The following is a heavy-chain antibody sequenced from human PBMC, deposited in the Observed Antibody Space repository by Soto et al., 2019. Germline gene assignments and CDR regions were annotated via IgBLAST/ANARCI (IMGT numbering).Heavy chain of an antibody. CDR2: IYHSGST. V-gene: IGHV4-30-2*01. J-gene: IGHJ4*02. CDR3: ARDTNRRGFDY. D-gene: IGHD5-12*01. Sequence: SETLSLTCSVSGGSIRSGGDSWSWIRQPPGNGLEWIWYIYHSGSTYYNPSLKSRVTISVDRSKNQFSLKLSSVTAADTAVYYCARDTNRRGFDYWGQGTLVTVSS. CDR1: GGSIRSGGDS.